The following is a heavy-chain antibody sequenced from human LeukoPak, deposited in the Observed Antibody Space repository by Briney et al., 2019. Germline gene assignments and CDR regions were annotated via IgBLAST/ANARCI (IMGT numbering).Heavy chain of an antibody. CDR1: GYTFTSYG. D-gene: IGHD6-13*01. J-gene: IGHJ4*02. V-gene: IGHV1-18*01. CDR3: ARDNPIAAAGTLDY. Sequence: GASVKVSCKASGYTFTSYGISWVRQAPGRGLEWMGWISAYNGNTNYAQKLQGRVTMTTDTSTSTAYMELRSLRSDDTAVYYCARDNPIAAAGTLDYWGQGTLVTVSS. CDR2: ISAYNGNT.